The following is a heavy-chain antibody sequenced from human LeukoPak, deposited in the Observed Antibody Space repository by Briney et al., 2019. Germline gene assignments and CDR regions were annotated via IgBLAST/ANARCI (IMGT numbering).Heavy chain of an antibody. CDR2: INPNSGNT. V-gene: IGHV1-8*02. D-gene: IGHD6-13*01. CDR3: ARGIRGSWYAVTTYYMDV. Sequence: VASVKVSCKASGYTFTGYYMHWVRQAPGQGLEWMGWINPNSGNTGYAQKFQGRVTMTRNTPISTAYMELSSLRSEDTAVYYCARGIRGSWYAVTTYYMDVWGKGTTVTISS. J-gene: IGHJ6*03. CDR1: GYTFTGYY.